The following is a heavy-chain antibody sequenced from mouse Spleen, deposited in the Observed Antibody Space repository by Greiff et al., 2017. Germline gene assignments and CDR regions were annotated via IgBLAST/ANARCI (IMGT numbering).Heavy chain of an antibody. CDR3: ASNYVSFAY. D-gene: IGHD1-1*01. J-gene: IGHJ3*01. CDR1: GFSLTSYG. Sequence: VKLLESGPGLVQPSQCLSITCTASGFSLTSYGVHWVRQSPGKGLEWLGVIWSGGSTDYNAAFISRLSISKDNSKSQVFFKRNSLQADDTAIYYWASNYVSFAYWGQGTLVTVSA. V-gene: IGHV2-2*01. CDR2: IWSGGST.